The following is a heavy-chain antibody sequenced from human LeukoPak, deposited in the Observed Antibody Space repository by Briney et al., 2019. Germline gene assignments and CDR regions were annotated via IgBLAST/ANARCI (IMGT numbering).Heavy chain of an antibody. J-gene: IGHJ4*02. CDR1: GFTFSTYS. Sequence: GGSLRLSCAASGFTFSTYSMNWVRQAPGEGLEWVSSISGSSSYIYYADSVKGRFTISRDSAQNSLYLQMNSLRAEDTAVYYCARDPEWGAIDYWGQGTLVSVSS. CDR3: ARDPEWGAIDY. V-gene: IGHV3-21*01. D-gene: IGHD3-3*01. CDR2: ISGSSSYI.